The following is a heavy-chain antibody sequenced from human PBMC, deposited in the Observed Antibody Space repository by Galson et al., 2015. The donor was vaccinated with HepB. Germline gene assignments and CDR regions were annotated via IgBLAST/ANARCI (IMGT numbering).Heavy chain of an antibody. D-gene: IGHD6-13*01. CDR1: GDSISRSSYY. CDR2: IYYSGST. V-gene: IGHV4-39*07. Sequence: LSLTCTVSGDSISRSSYYWGWIRQPPGKGLEWIGSIYYSGSTYYNPSLKSRVTMSVDTSKNQFSLKLSSVTAADTAVYFCARVEQQLVSYWGQGTLVTVSS. CDR3: ARVEQQLVSY. J-gene: IGHJ4*02.